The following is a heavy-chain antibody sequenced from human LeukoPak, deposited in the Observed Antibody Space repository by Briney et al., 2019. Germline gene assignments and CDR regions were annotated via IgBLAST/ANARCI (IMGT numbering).Heavy chain of an antibody. CDR2: IYPGDPNT. J-gene: IGHJ5*02. Sequence: GESLKISCKGSGYTFTTYWIGWVRQMPGKGLEWMGIIYPGDPNTRYSPSFQGQVTISADKSINTAYLQWSTLQASDTAMYYCARQGSSGNWFDPWGQGTLVTVSS. V-gene: IGHV5-51*01. CDR3: ARQGSSGNWFDP. CDR1: GYTFTTYW. D-gene: IGHD6-25*01.